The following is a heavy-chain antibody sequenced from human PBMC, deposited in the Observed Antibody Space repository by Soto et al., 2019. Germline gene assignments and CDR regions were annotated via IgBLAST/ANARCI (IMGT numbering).Heavy chain of an antibody. CDR3: ARESEDLTSNFDY. Sequence: LRLSCAASGFTFTRYSMNWVRQAPGKGLEWVSSISSTTNYIYYGDSMKGRFTISRDNAKNSLYLEMNRLRAEDTAVYYCARESEDLTSNFDYWGQGTLVTVS. CDR2: ISSTTNYI. J-gene: IGHJ4*02. V-gene: IGHV3-21*06. CDR1: GFTFTRYS.